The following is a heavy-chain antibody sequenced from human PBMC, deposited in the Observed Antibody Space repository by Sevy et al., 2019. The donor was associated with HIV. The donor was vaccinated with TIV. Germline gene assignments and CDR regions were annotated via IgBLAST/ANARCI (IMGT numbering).Heavy chain of an antibody. J-gene: IGHJ4*02. Sequence: SETLSLTCTVSGYSIIDYYHWGWVRQSPAKGLEWIGTIHYTGYTNYKPSLNSRVTISADTSKNQFSLKLTSVAAADTAHYYCVAHDWEEEGFWGQGMLVTVSS. CDR1: GYSIIDYYH. D-gene: IGHD3-9*01. V-gene: IGHV4-38-2*02. CDR2: IHYTGYT. CDR3: VAHDWEEEGF.